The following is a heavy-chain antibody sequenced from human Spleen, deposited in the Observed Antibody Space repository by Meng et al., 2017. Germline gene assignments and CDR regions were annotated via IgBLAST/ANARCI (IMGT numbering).Heavy chain of an antibody. CDR2: INTDGTIK. J-gene: IGHJ1*01. CDR1: GFTFSGHW. CDR3: TNDRLNH. D-gene: IGHD1-1*01. V-gene: IGHV3-74*03. Sequence: EGQLGEAGGGLAQPGGSLRLSCAASGFTFSGHWMHWVRQGPGKGLVWVSRINTDGTIKTYADSVKGRFTISRDNAKNTLYLQMNSLRAEDTAIYYCTNDRLNHWGQGTLVTVSS.